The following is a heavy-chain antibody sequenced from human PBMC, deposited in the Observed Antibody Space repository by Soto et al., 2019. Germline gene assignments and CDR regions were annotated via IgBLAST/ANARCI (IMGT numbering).Heavy chain of an antibody. CDR2: ICYSGST. CDR1: GGSVSSGSYY. D-gene: IGHD6-19*01. CDR3: ARWIAVAASYYFDY. V-gene: IGHV4-61*01. Sequence: SETLSLTCTVSGGSVSSGSYYWSWIRQPPGKGLEWIGYICYSGSTNYNPSLKSRVTISVDTSKNQFSLKLSSVTAADTAVYYCARWIAVAASYYFDYWGQGTLVTVSS. J-gene: IGHJ4*02.